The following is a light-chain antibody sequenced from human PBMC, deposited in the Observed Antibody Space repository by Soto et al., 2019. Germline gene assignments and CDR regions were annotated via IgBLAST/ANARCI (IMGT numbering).Light chain of an antibody. V-gene: IGLV9-49*01. CDR1: SGYSNYK. CDR2: VGTGGIVG. CDR3: GADHGSGSNFVVV. Sequence: QPVLTQPPSASPSLGASVTLTCTLSSGYSNYKVDWYQQRPGKGPRFVMRVGTGGIVGSKGDGIPDRFSVLGSGLNRYLTIKNIQEEDESDYHCGADHGSGSNFVVVFGGGTKLTVL. J-gene: IGLJ2*01.